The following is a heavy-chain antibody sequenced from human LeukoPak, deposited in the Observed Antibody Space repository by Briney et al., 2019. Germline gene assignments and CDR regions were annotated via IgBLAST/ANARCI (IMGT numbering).Heavy chain of an antibody. V-gene: IGHV4-34*01. Sequence: KSSETLSLTCAVYGGPFSRSYWSWVRQPQGKGLEWIGEINHSGITNYNPSLKSRVTISIDTSKNQFSLKLTSVTAADTAVYYCAVDFGGNADMSPGGYWGQGTLVTVSS. D-gene: IGHD4-23*01. CDR2: INHSGIT. J-gene: IGHJ4*02. CDR3: AVDFGGNADMSPGGY. CDR1: GGPFSRSY.